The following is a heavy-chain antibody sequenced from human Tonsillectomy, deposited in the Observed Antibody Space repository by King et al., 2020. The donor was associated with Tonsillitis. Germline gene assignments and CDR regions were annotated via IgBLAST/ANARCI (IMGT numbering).Heavy chain of an antibody. V-gene: IGHV4-59*01. Sequence: VQLQESGPGLVKPSETLSLTCTVSGGSISTYYWTWIRQPPGEGLEWIGNIYYIGITKYNHSLKSRVTISVDTSKNQFSLKLSSVTAADTAVYYCAGDREIDYYYYMDVWGKGTTVTVSS. CDR1: GGSISTYY. CDR2: IYYIGIT. CDR3: AGDREIDYYYYMDV. J-gene: IGHJ6*03.